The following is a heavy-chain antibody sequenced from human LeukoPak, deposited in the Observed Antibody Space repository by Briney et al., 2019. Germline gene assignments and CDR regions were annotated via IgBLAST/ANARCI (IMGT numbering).Heavy chain of an antibody. CDR2: ISSSSSYI. Sequence: GGSLRLSCAASGFTFSSYSMNWVRQAPGKGLEWVSSISSSSSYIYYADSVKGRFTISRDNAKNSLYLQMNSLRAEDTAVYYCAGAITIFGGNWFDPWGQGTLVTVSS. D-gene: IGHD3-3*01. J-gene: IGHJ5*02. CDR1: GFTFSSYS. CDR3: AGAITIFGGNWFDP. V-gene: IGHV3-21*01.